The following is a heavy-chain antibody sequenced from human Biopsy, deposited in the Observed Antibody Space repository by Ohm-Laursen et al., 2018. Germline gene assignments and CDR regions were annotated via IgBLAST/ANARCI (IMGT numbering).Heavy chain of an antibody. V-gene: IGHV1-18*04. Sequence: GASVKVSCKASGYSFTKYYISWVRQAPGQGLEWMGWISPYNDKTSYPPKLQDRVTMTADTSTNTAHMELRSLRSDDTAVYYCARVFCTSTTCYGLLDNWGQGTVVTVSS. J-gene: IGHJ4*02. CDR3: ARVFCTSTTCYGLLDN. CDR1: GYSFTKYY. CDR2: ISPYNDKT. D-gene: IGHD2/OR15-2a*01.